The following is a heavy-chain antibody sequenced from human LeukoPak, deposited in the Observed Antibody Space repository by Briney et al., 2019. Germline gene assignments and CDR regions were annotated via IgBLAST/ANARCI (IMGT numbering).Heavy chain of an antibody. CDR3: ASDTYYCFSASCRFDY. Sequence: ASVKVSCKASGYTFTSYGISWVRQAPGQGLEWMGWISAYNGNTNYAQKLQGRVTMTTDTSTSTAYMELRSLRPEDTAVYYCASDTYYCFSASCRFDYWGQGTLVTVSS. V-gene: IGHV1-18*01. CDR1: GYTFTSYG. J-gene: IGHJ4*02. CDR2: ISAYNGNT. D-gene: IGHD2-2*01.